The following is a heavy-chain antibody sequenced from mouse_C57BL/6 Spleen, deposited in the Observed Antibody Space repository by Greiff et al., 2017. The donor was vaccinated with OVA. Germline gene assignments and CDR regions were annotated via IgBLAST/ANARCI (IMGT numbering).Heavy chain of an antibody. J-gene: IGHJ3*01. CDR3: ARETIVTNPFSY. CDR1: GFTFSSYA. Sequence: VMLVESGGGLVKPGGSLKLSCAASGFTFSSYAMSWVRQTPEKRLEWVATISDGGSYTYYPDNVKGRFTISRDNAKNNLYLQMSHLKSEDTAMYYCARETIVTNPFSYWGQGTLVTVSA. V-gene: IGHV5-4*01. D-gene: IGHD2-5*01. CDR2: ISDGGSYT.